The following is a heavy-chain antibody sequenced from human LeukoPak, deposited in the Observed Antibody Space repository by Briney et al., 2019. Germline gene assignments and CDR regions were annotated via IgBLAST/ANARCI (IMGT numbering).Heavy chain of an antibody. CDR2: ISGSGGST. CDR1: GFTFSSYA. J-gene: IGHJ4*02. D-gene: IGHD3-3*01. CDR3: ARDAELLTIPQGYFDY. V-gene: IGHV3-23*01. Sequence: GGSLRLSCAASGFTFSSYAMSWVRQAPGKGLEWVSAISGSGGSTYYADSVKGRFTISRDNSKNTLYLQMNSLRAEDTAVYYCARDAELLTIPQGYFDYWGQGTLVTVSS.